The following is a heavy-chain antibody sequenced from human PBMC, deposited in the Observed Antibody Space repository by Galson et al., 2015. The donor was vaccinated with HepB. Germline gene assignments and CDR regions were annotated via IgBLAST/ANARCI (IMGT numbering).Heavy chain of an antibody. D-gene: IGHD2-15*01. J-gene: IGHJ2*01. V-gene: IGHV3-23*01. CDR2: ISGSGGST. CDR3: AKGRSLGYCSGGSCYSGYYWYFDL. CDR1: GFTFSSYA. Sequence: SLRLSCAASGFTFSSYAMSWVRQAPGKGLEWVSAISGSGGSTYYADSVKGRFTISRDNSKNTLYLQMNSLRAEDTAVYYCAKGRSLGYCSGGSCYSGYYWYFDLWGRGTLVIVSS.